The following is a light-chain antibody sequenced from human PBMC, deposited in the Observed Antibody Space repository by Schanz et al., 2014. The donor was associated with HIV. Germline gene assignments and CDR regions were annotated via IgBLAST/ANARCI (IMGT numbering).Light chain of an antibody. J-gene: IGLJ2*01. CDR1: AFNIGHYS. Sequence: QSVLTQPPSVSAAPGQRVTISCSGSAFNIGHYSVSWYQQFPGTVPKLLIYDNNERPSDIPDRFSGSKTGTSATLVIIGLQTGDEADYYCGAWDSSLSGGLFGGGTKLTVL. CDR2: DNN. CDR3: GAWDSSLSGGL. V-gene: IGLV1-51*01.